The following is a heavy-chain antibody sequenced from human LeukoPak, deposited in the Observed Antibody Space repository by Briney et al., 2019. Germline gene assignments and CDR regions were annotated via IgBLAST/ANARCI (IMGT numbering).Heavy chain of an antibody. CDR2: ICHSSGYT. V-gene: IGHV3-11*06. CDR1: GFTFSDYY. CDR3: SRGIRLTSGVEYLF. J-gene: IGHJ4*02. D-gene: IGHD4-23*01. Sequence: GRSLRLSCAASGFTFSDYYMRWIRRAPGKGLEWGSYICHSSGYTNYADSVKGRFTITRDDDKNSLYLQMNSRRAEDTAAYYCSRGIRLTSGVEYLFWGQGTLVTVSS.